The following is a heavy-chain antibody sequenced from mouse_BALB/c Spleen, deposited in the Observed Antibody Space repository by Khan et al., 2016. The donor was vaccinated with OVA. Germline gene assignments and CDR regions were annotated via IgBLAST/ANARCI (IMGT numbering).Heavy chain of an antibody. Sequence: QVQLKQSGAELVRPGASVKLSCKTSGYTFTSYWIHWLKQRSGQGLEWIARIYPGTNNTYYNETLKDRATLTADKSSSTSYMQINSLKYEDTAVYFSAREEDKYYSDDWGQGTTRTGSS. V-gene: IGHV1-76*01. CDR1: GYTFTSYW. CDR2: IYPGTNNT. CDR3: AREEDKYYSDD. J-gene: IGHJ2*01.